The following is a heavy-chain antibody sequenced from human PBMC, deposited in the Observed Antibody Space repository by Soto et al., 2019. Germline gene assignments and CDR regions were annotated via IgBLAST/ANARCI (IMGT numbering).Heavy chain of an antibody. CDR3: AKPIHDSSGWYDAFDI. Sequence: GGSLRLSCAASGFTFSSYAMSWVRQAPGKGLEWVSAISGSGGSTYYADSVKGRFTISRDNSKNTLYLQMNSLRAEDTAVYYCAKPIHDSSGWYDAFDIWGQGTMVTVSS. CDR1: GFTFSSYA. J-gene: IGHJ3*02. V-gene: IGHV3-23*01. CDR2: ISGSGGST. D-gene: IGHD6-19*01.